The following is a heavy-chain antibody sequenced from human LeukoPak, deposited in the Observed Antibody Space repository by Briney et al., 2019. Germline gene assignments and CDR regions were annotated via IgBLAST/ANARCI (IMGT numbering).Heavy chain of an antibody. Sequence: GGSLRLSCAGSGFIVSDNYMSWVRQAPGKGLEWVSGISGSGDSTYYADSVKGRFTISRDTPKNTLYLQMNSLRVEDTAVYYCASWPVGWYGEDSWGQGTLVTVSS. CDR3: ASWPVGWYGEDS. V-gene: IGHV3-53*01. CDR1: GFIVSDNY. D-gene: IGHD6-19*01. J-gene: IGHJ4*02. CDR2: ISGSGDST.